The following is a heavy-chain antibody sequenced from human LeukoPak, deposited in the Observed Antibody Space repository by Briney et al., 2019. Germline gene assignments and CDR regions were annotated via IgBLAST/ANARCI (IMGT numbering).Heavy chain of an antibody. D-gene: IGHD5-24*01. V-gene: IGHV3-74*01. CDR3: TRVGYIDEGIDY. CDR2: INRGGSRT. CDR1: GFTFSNHW. J-gene: IGHJ4*02. Sequence: GGSLRLSCAASGFTFSNHWMHWVRQALGKGLMWVSRINRGGSRTDYADSVKGRFTISRDNAKNSLYLQMNSLRAEDTAIYYCTRVGYIDEGIDYWGQGTLVTVSS.